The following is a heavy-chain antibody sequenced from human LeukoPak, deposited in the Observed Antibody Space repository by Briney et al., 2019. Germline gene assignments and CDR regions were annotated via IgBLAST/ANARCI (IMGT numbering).Heavy chain of an antibody. J-gene: IGHJ4*02. V-gene: IGHV3-74*01. CDR3: ARRGAGTGTTDY. Sequence: PGGSLRLSCAASGFTFSSYWMYWVRQAPGKGLACVSRINSDGSSTSYADSVKGRFIISRDNAKNTLYLQMNGLRAKDTAVYYCARRGAGTGTTDYWGQGTLVTVSS. CDR2: INSDGSST. D-gene: IGHD1-1*01. CDR1: GFTFSSYW.